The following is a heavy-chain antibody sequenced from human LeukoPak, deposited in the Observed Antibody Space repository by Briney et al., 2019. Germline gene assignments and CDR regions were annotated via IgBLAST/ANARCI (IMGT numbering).Heavy chain of an antibody. CDR1: GGSISSSSYY. V-gene: IGHV4-39*01. CDR2: IYYSGST. CDR3: ARPNDYGDYGFDY. J-gene: IGHJ4*02. D-gene: IGHD4-17*01. Sequence: SETLSLTCTVSGGSISSSSYYWGGIRQPPGKGLEWIGSIYYSGSTYYNPSLKSRVTISVDTSKNQFSLKLSSVTAADTAVYYCARPNDYGDYGFDYWGQGTLVTVSS.